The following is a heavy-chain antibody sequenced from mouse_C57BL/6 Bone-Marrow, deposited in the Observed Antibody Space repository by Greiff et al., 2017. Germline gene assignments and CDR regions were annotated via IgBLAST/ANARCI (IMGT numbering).Heavy chain of an antibody. CDR2: INPNNGGT. Sequence: EVKLQESGPELVKPGASVKIPCKASGYTFTDYNMDWVKQSHGKSLEWIGDINPNNGGTIYNQKFKGKATLTVDKSSSTAYMELRSLTSEDTAVYYCAREDYGSSYVFAYWGQGTLVTVSA. J-gene: IGHJ3*01. V-gene: IGHV1-18*01. CDR3: AREDYGSSYVFAY. CDR1: GYTFTDYN. D-gene: IGHD1-1*01.